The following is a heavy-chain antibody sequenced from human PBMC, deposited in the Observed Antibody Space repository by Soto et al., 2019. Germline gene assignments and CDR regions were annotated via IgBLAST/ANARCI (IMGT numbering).Heavy chain of an antibody. CDR1: GGSISSSSYY. Sequence: QLQLQESGPGLVKPSETLSLTCTVSGGSISSSSYYWGWIRQPPGKGLEWIGSIYYSGSTYYNPSLKSRVTISLDTSKNQFSLTLSSVTAADTAVYYCAPQPRYCSSTSCYGSGAYWGQGTLVTVSS. CDR2: IYYSGST. D-gene: IGHD2-2*01. V-gene: IGHV4-39*01. CDR3: APQPRYCSSTSCYGSGAY. J-gene: IGHJ4*02.